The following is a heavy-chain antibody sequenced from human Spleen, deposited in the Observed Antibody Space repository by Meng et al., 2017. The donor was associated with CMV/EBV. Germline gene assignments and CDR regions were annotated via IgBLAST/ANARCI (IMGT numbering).Heavy chain of an antibody. CDR1: GGSVSSGSYY. CDR3: AREEGATGGSDY. Sequence: SETLSLTCTVSGGSVSSGSYYWSWIRQPPGKGLEWIGYIYYSGSTNYNPSLKSRVTISVDTSKNQFSLKLSSVTAADTAVYYCAREEGATGGSDYWGQGTLVTVSS. CDR2: IYYSGST. V-gene: IGHV4-61*01. D-gene: IGHD1-26*01. J-gene: IGHJ4*02.